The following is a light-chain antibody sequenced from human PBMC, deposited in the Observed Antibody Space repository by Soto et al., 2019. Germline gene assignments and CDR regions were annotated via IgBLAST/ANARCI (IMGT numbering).Light chain of an antibody. V-gene: IGLV2-14*01. CDR1: SNDVGGYNY. CDR3: SSFTSTSTFV. CDR2: EVS. Sequence: QSVLTQPASVSGSPGQSITISCTGTSNDVGGYNYVSWFQQHPGKAPRLLIFEVSNRPSGVSNRFSGSKSGNMASLTISGLQAEDEADYYCSSFTSTSTFVFGTGTKLPVL. J-gene: IGLJ1*01.